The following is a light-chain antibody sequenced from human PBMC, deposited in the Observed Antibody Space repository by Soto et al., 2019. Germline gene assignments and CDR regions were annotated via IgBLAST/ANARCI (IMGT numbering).Light chain of an antibody. CDR3: QSYYSSLSGSVV. J-gene: IGLJ3*02. CDR1: SSNIGAGYH. Sequence: QSVLTQPPSVSGAPGQRVTISCTGSSSNIGAGYHVHWYQQLPGTAPKLLLYGNSNRPSGVPDRFSGSKSGTSASLAITGLQAGDEADYYCQSYYSSLSGSVVFGGGTKVTVL. CDR2: GNS. V-gene: IGLV1-40*01.